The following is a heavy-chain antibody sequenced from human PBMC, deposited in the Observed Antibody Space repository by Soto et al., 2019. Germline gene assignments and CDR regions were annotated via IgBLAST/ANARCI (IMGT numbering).Heavy chain of an antibody. J-gene: IGHJ5*02. V-gene: IGHV3-23*01. CDR3: AKRSWPDSSGYFNWFDP. Sequence: GGSLRLSCAASGFTFSSYAMSWVRQDPGKGLEWVSAISGSGGSTYYADSVKGRFTISRDNSKNTLYLQMNSLRAEDTAVYYCAKRSWPDSSGYFNWFDPWGQGTLVTVSS. CDR1: GFTFSSYA. CDR2: ISGSGGST. D-gene: IGHD3-22*01.